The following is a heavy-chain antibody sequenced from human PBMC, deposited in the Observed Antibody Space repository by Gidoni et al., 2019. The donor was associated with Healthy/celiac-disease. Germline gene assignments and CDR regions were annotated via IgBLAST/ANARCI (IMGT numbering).Heavy chain of an antibody. CDR3: ARVGPGDYGDYGAFDI. CDR1: GFTVSTTY. J-gene: IGHJ3*02. Sequence: EVQLVDTGGGLIQPGGSLRLSCAASGFTVSTTYMSWVRKAPGKGLEWVSVIDSGGSTYYADYVKGRFTISRDNSKNTLYLQMNSLRAEDTAVYYCARVGPGDYGDYGAFDIWGQGTMVTVSS. V-gene: IGHV3-53*02. D-gene: IGHD4-17*01. CDR2: IDSGGST.